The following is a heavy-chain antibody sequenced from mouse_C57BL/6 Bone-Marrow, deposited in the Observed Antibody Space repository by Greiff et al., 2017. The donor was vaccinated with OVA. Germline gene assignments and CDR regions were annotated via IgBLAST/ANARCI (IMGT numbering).Heavy chain of an antibody. Sequence: DVQLVESGGGLVQPGGSLSLSCAASGFTFTDYYMSWVRQPPGKALEWLGFIRNKANGYTTEYSASVKGRFTISRDNSQSSLYLQMNALRAEDSATYYCARWDYGSSLDDWGKGTTLTVSS. J-gene: IGHJ2*01. CDR2: IRNKANGYTT. V-gene: IGHV7-3*01. CDR1: GFTFTDYY. D-gene: IGHD1-1*01. CDR3: ARWDYGSSLDD.